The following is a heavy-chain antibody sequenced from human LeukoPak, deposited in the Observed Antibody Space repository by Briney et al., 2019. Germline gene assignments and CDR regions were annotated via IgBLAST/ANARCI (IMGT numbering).Heavy chain of an antibody. J-gene: IGHJ2*01. CDR3: ARAGRVAASGWGRHFDL. D-gene: IGHD3-10*01. CDR1: GFTFSSYE. CDR2: ISSSGGTM. V-gene: IGHV3-48*03. Sequence: PGGSLRLSCAASGFTFSSYEMNWVRQAPARGLEWLSYISSSGGTMYYADSVKGRFTISRDNAKNSLYLQMSGLRVEDTAVYYCARAGRVAASGWGRHFDLWGRGTLVTVSS.